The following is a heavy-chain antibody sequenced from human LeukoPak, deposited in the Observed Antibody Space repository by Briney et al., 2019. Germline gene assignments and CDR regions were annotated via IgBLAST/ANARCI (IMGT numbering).Heavy chain of an antibody. D-gene: IGHD1-1*01. CDR2: ISANDGKT. V-gene: IGHV1-18*01. Sequence: ASVNVSCTASGFVFTIYGFTWVRQAPGQGLEWMGWISANDGKTHYSERHQGRVTMTTDTVTSTAYMELRSLRSDDTAVYYCARESHVERDDYWGQGTRVTVSS. CDR3: ARESHVERDDY. CDR1: GFVFTIYG. J-gene: IGHJ4*02.